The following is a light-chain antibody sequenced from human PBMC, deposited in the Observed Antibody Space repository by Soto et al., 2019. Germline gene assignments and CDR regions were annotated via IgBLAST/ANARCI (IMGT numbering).Light chain of an antibody. V-gene: IGKV3-11*01. CDR1: QSVSSY. CDR2: DAS. CDR3: QLRSNWPPMYT. Sequence: EIVLTQSPATLSLSPGERATLSCRASQSVSSYLAWYQQKPGQAPRLLIYDASNRATGIPARFSGSGSGTDFPLTISSLAPEDFAVYYCQLRSNWPPMYTFGQGTKLEIK. J-gene: IGKJ2*01.